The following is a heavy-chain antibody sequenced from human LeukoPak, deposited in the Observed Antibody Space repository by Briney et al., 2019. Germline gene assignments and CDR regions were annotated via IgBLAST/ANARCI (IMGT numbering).Heavy chain of an antibody. CDR1: GGSINSYY. Sequence: TSETLSLTCTVSGGSINSYYWSWIRQPPGKGLEWIGFIYYSGSTNYNPSLKSRVTISVDPSMNQFSLKLTSVTAADTAVYYCARVADTALDKRGLFDSWGQGTLVTVSS. V-gene: IGHV4-59*01. D-gene: IGHD5-18*01. CDR2: IYYSGST. J-gene: IGHJ5*01. CDR3: ARVADTALDKRGLFDS.